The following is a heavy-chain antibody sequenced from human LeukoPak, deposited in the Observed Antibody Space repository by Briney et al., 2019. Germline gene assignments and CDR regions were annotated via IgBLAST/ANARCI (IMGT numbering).Heavy chain of an antibody. CDR1: GFSFSTYG. CDR2: ISNDGIKK. CDR3: ATDRSLSYFDY. V-gene: IGHV3-30*03. J-gene: IGHJ4*02. Sequence: PGGSLRLSCVGPGFSFSTYGMHWVRRAPGKGLEWVAVISNDGIKKYYADSVKGRFTISRDNSKHTLYLQMDSLRDEDTAVYYCATDRSLSYFDYWGQGTLVTVSS.